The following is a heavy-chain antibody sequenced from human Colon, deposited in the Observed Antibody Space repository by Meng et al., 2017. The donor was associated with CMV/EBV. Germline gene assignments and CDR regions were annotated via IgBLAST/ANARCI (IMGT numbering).Heavy chain of an antibody. CDR2: IGSDGSIK. V-gene: IGHV3-30*02. CDR3: AREGYSNFDH. Sequence: GGSLRLSCAASGLTFNGYGLHWVRQAPGKGLEWVAFIGSDGSIKRYADSVKGRLTISRDNSKNTLWLQMHSLRPEDTALYYYAREGYSNFDHWGQGTLVTVSS. D-gene: IGHD4-11*01. J-gene: IGHJ4*02. CDR1: GLTFNGYG.